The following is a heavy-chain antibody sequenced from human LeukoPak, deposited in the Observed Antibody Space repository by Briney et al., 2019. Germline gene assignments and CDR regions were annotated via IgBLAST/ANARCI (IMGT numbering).Heavy chain of an antibody. V-gene: IGHV1-18*01. CDR1: GYTFTSYG. Sequence: ASVKVSCKASGYTFTSYGISWVRQAPGQGLEWMGWISAYNGNTNYAQKLQGRVTMTTDTSTSTAYMELRSLRSDDTAVYYCARLHPYYYDSSGYYSPYYYYYYMDVWGKGTTVTVSS. CDR3: ARLHPYYYDSSGYYSPYYYYYYMDV. J-gene: IGHJ6*03. CDR2: ISAYNGNT. D-gene: IGHD3-22*01.